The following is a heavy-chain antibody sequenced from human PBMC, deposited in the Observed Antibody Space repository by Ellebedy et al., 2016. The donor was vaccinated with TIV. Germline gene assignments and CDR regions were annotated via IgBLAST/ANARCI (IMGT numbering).Heavy chain of an antibody. CDR1: GYTFTGYY. D-gene: IGHD6-13*01. Sequence: ASVKVSCKASGYTFTGYYMHWVRQAPGQGLEWMGWINPNSGGTNYAQKFQGRVTMTRYTSISTAYMELTRLRSDDTAVYYCARGGSSTWYYPSDYWGQGTPVTVSS. CDR2: INPNSGGT. V-gene: IGHV1-2*02. J-gene: IGHJ4*02. CDR3: ARGGSSTWYYPSDY.